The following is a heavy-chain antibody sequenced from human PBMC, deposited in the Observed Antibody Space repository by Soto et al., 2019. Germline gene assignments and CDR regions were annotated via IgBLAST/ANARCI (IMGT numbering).Heavy chain of an antibody. CDR3: ARTAAPGADFDY. V-gene: IGHV4-38-2*01. CDR2: IYHSEDT. Sequence: PSETLSLTCAVSGFSISSGYYWGWIRQPPGKGLEWIGTIYHSEDTYYNPSLKSRVTMSVDTSKNQLSLKLSSVTAADTAVYYCARTAAPGADFDYWGQGTLVTVSS. D-gene: IGHD6-13*01. CDR1: GFSISSGYY. J-gene: IGHJ4*02.